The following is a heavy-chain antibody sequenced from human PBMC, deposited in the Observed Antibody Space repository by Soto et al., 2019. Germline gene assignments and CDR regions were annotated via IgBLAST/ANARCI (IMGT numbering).Heavy chain of an antibody. V-gene: IGHV4-31*03. CDR3: ARVSQGGYGMDV. CDR2: IYYSGST. Sequence: PSETLSLTCTVSGGSISSGGYYWSWIRQHPGKGLEWIGYIYYSGSTYYNPSLKSRVTISVDTSKNQFSLKLSSVTAADTAVYYCARVSQGGYGMDVWGQGTTVTSP. D-gene: IGHD3-16*01. J-gene: IGHJ6*02. CDR1: GGSISSGGYY.